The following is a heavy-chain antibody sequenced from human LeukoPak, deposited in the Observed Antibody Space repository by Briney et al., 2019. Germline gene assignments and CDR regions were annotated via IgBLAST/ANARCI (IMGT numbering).Heavy chain of an antibody. CDR2: SYSAETA. CDR1: GFTVSGTY. CDR3: ARGIFDSGAYSHDAFDV. D-gene: IGHD3-22*01. V-gene: IGHV3-53*01. Sequence: GGSLRLSCAASGFTVSGTYLHWVRHAPEQGQERVSVSYSAETAYHSDSVTGRFTMSRDNSRNTVYLEMNNMGAEDTAVYYCARGIFDSGAYSHDAFDVWGRGTMVTVSS. J-gene: IGHJ3*01.